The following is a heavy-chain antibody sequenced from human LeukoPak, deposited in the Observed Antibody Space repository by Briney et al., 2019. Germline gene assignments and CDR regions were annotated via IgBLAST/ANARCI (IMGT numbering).Heavy chain of an antibody. V-gene: IGHV4-31*03. Sequence: SQTLSLTCTVSGGSISSGGYYWSWIRQHPGKGLEWIGYIYYSGSTYYNPSLKSRVTISVDTSKNQFSLKLSSVTAADTAVYYCARGMTYYYDSSGYYSPLDYWGQGTLVTVSS. CDR2: IYYSGST. J-gene: IGHJ4*02. CDR3: ARGMTYYYDSSGYYSPLDY. D-gene: IGHD3-22*01. CDR1: GGSISSGGYY.